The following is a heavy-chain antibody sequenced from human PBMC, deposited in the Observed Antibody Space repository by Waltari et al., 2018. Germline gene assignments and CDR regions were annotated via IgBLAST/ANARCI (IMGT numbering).Heavy chain of an antibody. CDR1: AGSLSTKSSI. J-gene: IGHJ4*01. CDR3: ARGLGAIY. Sequence: QVHMQESGPGLVRPSETLPLTCAASAGSLSTKSSIWGWIRQPPGKGLEGIASFNYGGNTYYNPSLKSRVTISGDTSKNQFSLNLTSVTAADTAVYYCARGLGAIYWGHGTLVTVSS. D-gene: IGHD1-26*01. CDR2: FNYGGNT. V-gene: IGHV4-39*07.